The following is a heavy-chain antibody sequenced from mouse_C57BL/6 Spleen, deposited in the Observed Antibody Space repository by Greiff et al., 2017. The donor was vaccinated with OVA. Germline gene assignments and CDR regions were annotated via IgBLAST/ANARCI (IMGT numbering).Heavy chain of an antibody. J-gene: IGHJ1*03. Sequence: EVQLVESGGGLVQPGGSLSLSCAASGFTFTDYYMRWVRQPPGKALEWLGFIRNKANGYTTEYSASVKGRFTISRDNSQSILYLQMNALRAEDSATYNCARYSYGDVWGTGTTVTVSS. CDR1: GFTFTDYY. CDR2: IRNKANGYTT. V-gene: IGHV7-3*01. D-gene: IGHD1-1*02. CDR3: ARYSYGDV.